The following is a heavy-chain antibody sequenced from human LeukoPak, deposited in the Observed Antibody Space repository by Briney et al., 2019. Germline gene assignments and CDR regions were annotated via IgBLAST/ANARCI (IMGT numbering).Heavy chain of an antibody. V-gene: IGHV4-38-2*02. Sequence: SETLSLTCTVSGGSISSGYYWGWIRQPPGKGLEWIGSIYHTGSTYYNPSLKSRVTISVDTSKNQFSLKLSSVTAADTAVYYCARSSMWGGDYWGQGTLVTVSS. CDR1: GGSISSGYY. CDR2: IYHTGST. D-gene: IGHD3-10*01. CDR3: ARSSMWGGDY. J-gene: IGHJ4*02.